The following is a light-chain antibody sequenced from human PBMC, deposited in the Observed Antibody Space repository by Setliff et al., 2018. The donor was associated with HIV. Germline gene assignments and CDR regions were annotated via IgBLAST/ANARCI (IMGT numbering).Light chain of an antibody. V-gene: IGLV2-14*03. CDR3: CSYAGTYTYV. Sequence: QSALAQPASVSGSPGQSITISCTGTSRDIGAYKFVSWYQQNSGRVPKLIIYDVSHRPSGISARFSGSKSGNTASLTISGLQAEDEADYYCCSYAGTYTYVFGTGTKSPS. J-gene: IGLJ1*01. CDR1: SRDIGAYKF. CDR2: DVS.